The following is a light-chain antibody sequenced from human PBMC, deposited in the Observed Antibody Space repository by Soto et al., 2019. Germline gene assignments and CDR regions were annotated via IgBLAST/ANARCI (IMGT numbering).Light chain of an antibody. Sequence: QSVLTQPPSASGTPGQRVTSSCSGSSSNIGSGTVNWYQQLLGTAPKLLIYNDTQRPSRVPDRFGGSKAGTSASLAISGLQSEDEADYYCASWDVTLNGLYVFGTGTKLTVL. CDR2: NDT. V-gene: IGLV1-44*01. J-gene: IGLJ1*01. CDR3: ASWDVTLNGLYV. CDR1: SSNIGSGT.